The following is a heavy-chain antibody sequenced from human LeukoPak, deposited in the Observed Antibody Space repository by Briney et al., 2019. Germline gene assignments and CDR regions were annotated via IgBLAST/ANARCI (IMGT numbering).Heavy chain of an antibody. V-gene: IGHV1-8*01. CDR1: GYTFTSYD. J-gene: IGHJ5*02. CDR3: ARAFPSPEENWFDP. D-gene: IGHD2/OR15-2a*01. Sequence: ASVKVSCTASGYTFTSYDINWVRQATGQGLEWMGWMNPNSGNTGYAQKFQGRVTMTRNTSISTAYMELSSLRSEDTAVYYCARAFPSPEENWFDPWGQGTLVTVSS. CDR2: MNPNSGNT.